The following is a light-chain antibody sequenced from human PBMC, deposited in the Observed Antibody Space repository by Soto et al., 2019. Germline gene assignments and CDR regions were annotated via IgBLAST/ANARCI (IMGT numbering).Light chain of an antibody. Sequence: ETVMTQSPGTLSVSRGERATLSCRASQSVSIHLAWYQQKPGQAPRLLIYDTSTRATGIPARFSGSGSGTEFTLTISSLQSEDFAVYYCQQYSNWPPNTFGQGTRLEIK. CDR2: DTS. J-gene: IGKJ5*01. CDR3: QQYSNWPPNT. V-gene: IGKV3-15*01. CDR1: QSVSIH.